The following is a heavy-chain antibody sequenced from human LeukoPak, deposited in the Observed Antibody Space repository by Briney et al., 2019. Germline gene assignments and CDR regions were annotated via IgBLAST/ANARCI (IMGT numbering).Heavy chain of an antibody. CDR1: GFTVSSNY. D-gene: IGHD4/OR15-4a*01. CDR2: IYSGGST. Sequence: GGSLRLSCAASGFTVSSNYMSWVRQAPGKGLEWVSVIYSGGSTYYADSVKGRFTISRDNSKNTLYLQLNSLRAEDTAVYYCARKNAGNYPFDPWGQGTRVTVSS. CDR3: ARKNAGNYPFDP. J-gene: IGHJ4*01. V-gene: IGHV3-53*01.